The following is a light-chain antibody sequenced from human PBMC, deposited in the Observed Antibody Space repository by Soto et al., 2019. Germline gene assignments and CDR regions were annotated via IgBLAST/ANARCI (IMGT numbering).Light chain of an antibody. CDR2: GAS. Sequence: EIVMTQSPATLSVSPGERATLSCRASQSVGSNLAWYQLKPGQAPRLLIYGASTRATGIPARFSGSGSGKDFTLTISTLQSEYFAIYFCQQYNNWPPDRTFGQGTKVEIK. V-gene: IGKV3-15*01. CDR3: QQYNNWPPDRT. CDR1: QSVGSN. J-gene: IGKJ1*01.